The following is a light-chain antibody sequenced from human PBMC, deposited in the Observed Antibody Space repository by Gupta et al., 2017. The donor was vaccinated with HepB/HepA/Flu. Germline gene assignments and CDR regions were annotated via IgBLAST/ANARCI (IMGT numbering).Light chain of an antibody. CDR1: QSIGSW. V-gene: IGKV1-5*03. J-gene: IGKJ3*01. CDR3: QQDNGYFT. CDR2: KAS. Sequence: DNQMTQSPSILSASVGDRVTITCRASQSIGSWLAWYQKKPGKAPKLLIYKASSLESGVPPRFSGSGSGTEFTLTISSLQPDDFATYYCQQDNGYFTFRPESKADI.